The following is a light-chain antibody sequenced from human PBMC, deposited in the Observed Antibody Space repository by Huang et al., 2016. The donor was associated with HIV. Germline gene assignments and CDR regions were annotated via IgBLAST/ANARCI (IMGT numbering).Light chain of an antibody. Sequence: DIVMTQSPDSLAVSLGERATINCKSSQSVLYTSNNKTYLAWYQQKPGQPPKLLISWASTRESGVPDRFSGSGSGTDFTLTITSLQAEDLAVYYCQQYYSTPLTFGGGTKVEIK. V-gene: IGKV4-1*01. CDR3: QQYYSTPLT. CDR2: WAS. J-gene: IGKJ4*01. CDR1: QSVLYTSNNKTY.